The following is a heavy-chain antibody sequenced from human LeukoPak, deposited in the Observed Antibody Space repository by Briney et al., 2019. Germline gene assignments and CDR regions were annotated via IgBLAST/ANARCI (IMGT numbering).Heavy chain of an antibody. J-gene: IGHJ4*02. V-gene: IGHV4-34*01. D-gene: IGHD5-18*01. CDR2: INHSGST. CDR1: GGSFSGYY. CDR3: ASITARGYSYGYGY. Sequence: SETLSLTCAVYGGSFSGYYWSWIRQPPGKGLEWIGEINHSGSTNYNPSLKSRVAISVDTSKNQFSLKLSSVTAADTAVYYCASITARGYSYGYGYWGQGTLVTVSS.